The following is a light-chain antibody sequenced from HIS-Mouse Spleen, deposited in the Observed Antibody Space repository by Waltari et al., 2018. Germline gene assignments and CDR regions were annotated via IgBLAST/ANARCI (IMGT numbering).Light chain of an antibody. Sequence: QSVLTQPPSASGTPGQRVTISCSGSSSHIGSNYVYWYQQLPGTAPKLLIYRNNQRPSGVPDRFSGSKSGTSASLAISGLRSEDEADYYCAAWDDNLSVWVFGGGTKLTVL. V-gene: IGLV1-47*01. CDR3: AAWDDNLSVWV. CDR1: SSHIGSNY. J-gene: IGLJ3*02. CDR2: RNN.